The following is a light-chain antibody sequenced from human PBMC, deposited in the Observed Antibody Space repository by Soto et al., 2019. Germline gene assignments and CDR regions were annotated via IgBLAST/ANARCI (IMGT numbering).Light chain of an antibody. V-gene: IGKV3-15*01. Sequence: EIVMTQSPATLSVSPGERATLSCRASQGISSNLAWYQQKPGQAPRLLIYDASTRATGIPARVSGSGSGTEFSLTISSLQSEDCAVYYCQQYSDWPFTFGQGTNLEIK. J-gene: IGKJ2*01. CDR2: DAS. CDR1: QGISSN. CDR3: QQYSDWPFT.